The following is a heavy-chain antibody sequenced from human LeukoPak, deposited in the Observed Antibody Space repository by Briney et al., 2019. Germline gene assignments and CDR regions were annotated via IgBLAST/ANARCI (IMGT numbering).Heavy chain of an antibody. Sequence: SETLSLTCTVSGGSISSSHYYWGWIRQPPGKGLEWIGTIYYSGSTYYNPSLKSRVSTSVDTSKNQFSLKLSSVTAADTAVYYCARGKLTAAGYTFDYWGQGTLVTVSS. J-gene: IGHJ4*02. D-gene: IGHD6-13*01. CDR3: ARGKLTAAGYTFDY. CDR2: IYYSGST. V-gene: IGHV4-39*07. CDR1: GGSISSSHYY.